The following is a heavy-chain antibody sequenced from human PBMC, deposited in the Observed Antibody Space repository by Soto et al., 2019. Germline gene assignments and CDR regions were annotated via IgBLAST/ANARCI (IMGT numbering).Heavy chain of an antibody. CDR3: ARRFLSSGWSPARFDP. CDR1: GGSISSSSYY. J-gene: IGHJ5*02. Sequence: PSETLSLTCTVSGGSISSSSYYWGWIRQPPGKGLEWIGSIYYSGSTYYNPSLKSRATISVDTSKNQFSLKLSSVTAADTAVYYCARRFLSSGWSPARFDPWGQGTLVTVSS. CDR2: IYYSGST. D-gene: IGHD6-19*01. V-gene: IGHV4-39*01.